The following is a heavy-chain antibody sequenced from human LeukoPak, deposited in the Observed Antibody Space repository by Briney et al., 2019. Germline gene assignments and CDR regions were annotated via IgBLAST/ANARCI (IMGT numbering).Heavy chain of an antibody. Sequence: ASVKVSCKASGYTFTGYYMHWVGQAPGQGLEWMGWINPNSGGTNYAQKFQGRVTMTRDTSISTAYMELSRLRSDDTAVYYCATGDYGDYLGWFDPWGQGTLVTVSS. V-gene: IGHV1-2*02. D-gene: IGHD4-17*01. CDR2: INPNSGGT. J-gene: IGHJ5*02. CDR3: ATGDYGDYLGWFDP. CDR1: GYTFTGYY.